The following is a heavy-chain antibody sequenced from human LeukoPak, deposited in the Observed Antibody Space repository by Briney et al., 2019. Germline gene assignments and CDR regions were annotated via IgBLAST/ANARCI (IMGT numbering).Heavy chain of an antibody. Sequence: PGGSLRLSCAASGFTFGTWSMNWVRQAPGKGLESVSYINSGSSNIYYADSVKGRFTISRDNAKNSLYLQMNSLRAEDTAVYYCARAGYSSTWYHPYLDSWGQGTLVTVSS. V-gene: IGHV3-48*04. J-gene: IGHJ4*02. CDR1: GFTFGTWS. D-gene: IGHD6-13*01. CDR3: ARAGYSSTWYHPYLDS. CDR2: INSGSSNI.